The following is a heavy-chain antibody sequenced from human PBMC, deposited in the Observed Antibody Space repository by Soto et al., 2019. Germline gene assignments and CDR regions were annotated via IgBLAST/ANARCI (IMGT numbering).Heavy chain of an antibody. CDR2: IIPIFGSV. Sequence: QVHLVQSGAEVKKPGSSVKVSCKASGGTFSNYAITWVRQAPGQGLEWLGRIIPIFGSVTFAQKFQGRITLTADESTTTVYMELSSLRSDDTAVYYCAKDGGKDGYFGNWFDLWGQGTQVTVSS. V-gene: IGHV1-69*15. CDR1: GGTFSNYA. CDR3: AKDGGKDGYFGNWFDL. D-gene: IGHD5-12*01. J-gene: IGHJ5*02.